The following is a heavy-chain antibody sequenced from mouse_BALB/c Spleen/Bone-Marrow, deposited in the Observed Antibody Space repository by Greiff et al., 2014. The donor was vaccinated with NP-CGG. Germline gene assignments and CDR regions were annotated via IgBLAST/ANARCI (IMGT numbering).Heavy chain of an antibody. Sequence: EVQLQQSGAELVKPGASVKLSCTASGFNIKDTYMHWVKQRPEQGLEWIGRIDPANGNTKYDPKFQGKATITADISSNTAYLQLSSQTSEDTAVYYCATYYYGSSWGFAYWGQGTLVTVSA. CDR1: GFNIKDTY. V-gene: IGHV14-3*02. D-gene: IGHD1-1*01. CDR2: IDPANGNT. CDR3: ATYYYGSSWGFAY. J-gene: IGHJ3*01.